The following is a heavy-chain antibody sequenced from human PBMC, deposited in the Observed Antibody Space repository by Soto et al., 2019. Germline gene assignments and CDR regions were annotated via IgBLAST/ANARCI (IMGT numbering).Heavy chain of an antibody. Sequence: ASVKVSCKASGYTFTSYAMHWVRQAPGQRLEWMGWINAGNGNTKYSQKFQGRVTITRDTSASTAYMELSSLRSEDTAVYYCARDLAARSGYYNWFDPWGQGTSVTVSS. CDR3: ARDLAARSGYYNWFDP. J-gene: IGHJ5*02. D-gene: IGHD3-3*01. CDR1: GYTFTSYA. CDR2: INAGNGNT. V-gene: IGHV1-3*01.